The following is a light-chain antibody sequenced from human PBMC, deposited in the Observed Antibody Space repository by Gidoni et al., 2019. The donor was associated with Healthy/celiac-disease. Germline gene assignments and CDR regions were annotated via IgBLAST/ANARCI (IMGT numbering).Light chain of an antibody. V-gene: IGKV1-6*01. CDR1: QGIRHD. CDR2: AAS. Sequence: ALQMPPSPSSLSASVGDRVTITYRACQGIRHDLGWYQQKPEKAPKLLNYAASRLQRGVPSRFSGSGAGTDFTLTISSLQPEDVATYCWLPNYKYPYTFGQGTKLEIK. J-gene: IGKJ2*01. CDR3: LPNYKYPYT.